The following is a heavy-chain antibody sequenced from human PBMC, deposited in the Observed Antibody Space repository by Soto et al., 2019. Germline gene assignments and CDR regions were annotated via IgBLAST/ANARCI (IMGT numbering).Heavy chain of an antibody. J-gene: IGHJ4*02. D-gene: IGHD3-10*01. V-gene: IGHV1-18*01. Sequence: ASVKVSCKASGYTFTNFGISWVRQAPGQGLEWMGWISTSNANINYAQKLQGRVTMTTDTSTSTAYMELRSLRSDDTAVYYCASTLMVRGAKVDYWGQGTLVTVSS. CDR3: ASTLMVRGAKVDY. CDR2: ISTSNANI. CDR1: GYTFTNFG.